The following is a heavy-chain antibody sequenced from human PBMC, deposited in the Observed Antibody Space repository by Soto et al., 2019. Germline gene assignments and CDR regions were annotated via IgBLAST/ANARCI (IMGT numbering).Heavy chain of an antibody. V-gene: IGHV1-69*12. CDR3: ASSMSIVGATTVSDP. CDR2: IIPIFGTA. J-gene: IGHJ5*02. Sequence: QVQLVQSGAEVKKPGSSVKVSCKASGGTFSSYAISWVRQAPGQGLEWMGGIIPIFGTANYAQKFQGRVTITADESTSTAYMELRSLRSEDTAVYYCASSMSIVGATTVSDPWGQGTLVTVSS. CDR1: GGTFSSYA. D-gene: IGHD1-26*01.